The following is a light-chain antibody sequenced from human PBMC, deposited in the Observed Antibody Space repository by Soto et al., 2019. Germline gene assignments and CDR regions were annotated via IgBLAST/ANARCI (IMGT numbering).Light chain of an antibody. V-gene: IGLV2-14*01. CDR3: NSYTTSQTGV. CDR2: DVS. Sequence: QSALTQPASVSGSPGQSITISCTGTNNDVGMFKYVSWYQQYPDKAPKLLIYDVSVRPSGVSDRFSGSKSGNTASLTISGLQAEDKADYYCNSYTTSQTGVFGTGTKVTVL. J-gene: IGLJ1*01. CDR1: NNDVGMFKY.